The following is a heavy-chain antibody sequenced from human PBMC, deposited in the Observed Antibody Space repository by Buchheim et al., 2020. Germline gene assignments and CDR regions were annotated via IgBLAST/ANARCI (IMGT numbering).Heavy chain of an antibody. CDR2: ISYDGKDN. J-gene: IGHJ6*02. D-gene: IGHD2-15*01. CDR3: AREYCSGGSCFYRDFYWYGMDV. Sequence: QVQLVESGGGVVQPGRSLRLSCAASGFTFSTYAMHWVRQAPGKGLEWLTVISYDGKDNYYADSVKGRFTISRDDSKNTLYLQMNSLRAEDTAVYYCAREYCSGGSCFYRDFYWYGMDVWGQGTT. CDR1: GFTFSTYA. V-gene: IGHV3-30*04.